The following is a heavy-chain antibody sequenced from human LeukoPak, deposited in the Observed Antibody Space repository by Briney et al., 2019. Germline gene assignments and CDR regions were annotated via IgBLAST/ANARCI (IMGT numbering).Heavy chain of an antibody. V-gene: IGHV4-38-2*02. CDR2: IYHSGST. J-gene: IGHJ4*02. CDR1: GYSISSGYY. Sequence: SETLSLTCTVSGYSISSGYYWGWIRQAPGKWLEWIGSIYHSGSTYYNPSLKSRVTISVDTSKNQFSLKLSSVTAEDTAVYYCAREVMGNWGQGTLVTVSS. D-gene: IGHD2-8*01. CDR3: AREVMGN.